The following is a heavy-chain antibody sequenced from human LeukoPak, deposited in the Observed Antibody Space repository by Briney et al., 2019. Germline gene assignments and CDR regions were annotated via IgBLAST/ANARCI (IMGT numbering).Heavy chain of an antibody. CDR3: AKGRSAISYFDY. V-gene: IGHV3-23*03. J-gene: IGHJ4*02. D-gene: IGHD3-3*02. Sequence: PGGSLRLSCAASGFTFSSYAMSWVRQAPGKGLEWVSVIYSGGSTYYADSVKGRFTISRDNSKNTLYLQMNSLRAEDTAVYYCAKGRSAISYFDYWGQGTLVTVSS. CDR1: GFTFSSYA. CDR2: IYSGGST.